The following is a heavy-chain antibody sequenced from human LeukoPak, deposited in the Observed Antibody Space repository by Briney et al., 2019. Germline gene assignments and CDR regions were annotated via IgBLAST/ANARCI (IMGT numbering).Heavy chain of an antibody. CDR1: GFTFSSYW. CDR2: IKQDGSEK. D-gene: IGHD3-10*01. Sequence: PGGSLRLSCAASGFTFSSYWMSWVRQAPGKGLEWVGNIKQDGSEKYYVDSLKDRFTISRDIAKNLLYLQMNSLRAEDTAVYYCARAASYKFDPWGQGTLVTVSS. V-gene: IGHV3-7*03. CDR3: ARAASYKFDP. J-gene: IGHJ5*02.